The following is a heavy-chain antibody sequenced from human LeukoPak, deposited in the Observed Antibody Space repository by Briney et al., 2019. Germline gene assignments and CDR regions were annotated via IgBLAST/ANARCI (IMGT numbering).Heavy chain of an antibody. CDR2: ISSSGSTI. J-gene: IGHJ4*02. CDR1: GFTFSDYY. CDR3: ARHDSVKEGYFDY. Sequence: GGSLRLSCAASGFTFSDYYMSWIRQAPGKGLEWVSYISSSGSTIYYADSVKGRFTVSRDNAKNSLYLQMNSLRAEDTAVYYCARHDSVKEGYFDYWGQGTLVTVSS. V-gene: IGHV3-11*01. D-gene: IGHD3-22*01.